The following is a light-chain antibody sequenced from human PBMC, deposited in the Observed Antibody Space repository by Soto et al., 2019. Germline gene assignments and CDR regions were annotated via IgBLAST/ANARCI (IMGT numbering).Light chain of an antibody. CDR2: GAS. CDR1: QSVGSS. Sequence: EVLLTQSPATRSVSPSERATLSCRVSQSVGSSLAWYQQKPGQAPRLLIYGASSRATGVPDRFSGSGSGTDFTLTISRLEPEDFAVYYCQQYGSSLWTFGQGTKVDIK. CDR3: QQYGSSLWT. J-gene: IGKJ1*01. V-gene: IGKV3-20*01.